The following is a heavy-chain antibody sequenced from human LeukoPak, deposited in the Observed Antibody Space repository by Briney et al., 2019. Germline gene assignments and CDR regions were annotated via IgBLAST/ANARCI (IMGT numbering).Heavy chain of an antibody. CDR3: ASLFPSGS. CDR2: IYYSGST. CDR1: GGSISSYY. D-gene: IGHD6-25*01. Sequence: PSETLSLTCTVSGGSISSYYWSWIRQPPGKGLEWIGYIYYSGSTNYNPSLKSRVTISVDTSKNQFSLKLSSVTAADTAVYYCASLFPSGSWGQGTMVTVSS. V-gene: IGHV4-59*01. J-gene: IGHJ3*01.